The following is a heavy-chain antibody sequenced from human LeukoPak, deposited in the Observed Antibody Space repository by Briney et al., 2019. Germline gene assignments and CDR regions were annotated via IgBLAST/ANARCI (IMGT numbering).Heavy chain of an antibody. J-gene: IGHJ4*02. CDR1: GYTFTSYY. CDR2: INPSGGST. D-gene: IGHD1-26*01. Sequence: ASVKVSCKASGYTFTSYYMHWVRQAPGQGLEWMGIINPSGGSTSYAQKFQGRVTMTRDMSTSTVYMELSSLRSEDTAVYYCARARSGSYGGPYFDYWGQGTLVTVSS. V-gene: IGHV1-46*01. CDR3: ARARSGSYGGPYFDY.